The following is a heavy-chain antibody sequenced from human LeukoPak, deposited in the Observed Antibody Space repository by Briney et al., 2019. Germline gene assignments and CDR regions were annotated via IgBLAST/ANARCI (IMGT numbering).Heavy chain of an antibody. J-gene: IGHJ5*02. CDR3: ARCTGWFGELSHFGFDP. Sequence: SETLSLTCTVSGGSISSYYWSWIRQPPGKGLEWIGYIYYSGSTNYNPSLKSRVTISVDTSKNQFSLKLSSVTAADTAVYYCARCTGWFGELSHFGFDPWGQGTLATVSS. D-gene: IGHD3-10*01. CDR2: IYYSGST. CDR1: GGSISSYY. V-gene: IGHV4-59*01.